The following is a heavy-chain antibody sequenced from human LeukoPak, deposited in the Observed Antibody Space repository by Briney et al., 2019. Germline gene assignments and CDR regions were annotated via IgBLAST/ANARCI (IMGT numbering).Heavy chain of an antibody. D-gene: IGHD1-26*01. CDR2: IDWRDDK. J-gene: IGHJ4*02. CDR3: ARIRSGSYSMDY. V-gene: IGHV2-70*11. Sequence: SGPTLVNPTQTLTLTCTFSGFSLSTGSMCVGWIRQPPGKALEWLARIDWRDDKYYSSSLKPRLTISKHTSKTHVVLTMPNMDPVDTATYYCARIRSGSYSMDYWGQGTLVIVSS. CDR1: GFSLSTGSMC.